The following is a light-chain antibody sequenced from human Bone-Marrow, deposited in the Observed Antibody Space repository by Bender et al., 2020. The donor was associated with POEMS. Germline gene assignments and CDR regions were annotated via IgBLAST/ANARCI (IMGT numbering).Light chain of an antibody. V-gene: IGLV2-14*03. Sequence: QSALTQPASVSGSPGQSITISCTGISSDIGGNNYVSWYQQHPGKAPKLMIYDVSNRPSGVSNRFSGSTSGNTASLTISGLQAEDEADYYCSSYTSTTTQVFGTGTKVTVL. CDR1: SSDIGGNNY. CDR3: SSYTSTTTQV. CDR2: DVS. J-gene: IGLJ1*01.